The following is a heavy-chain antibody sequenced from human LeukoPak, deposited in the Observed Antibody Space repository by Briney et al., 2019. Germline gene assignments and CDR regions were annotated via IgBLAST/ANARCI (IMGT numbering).Heavy chain of an antibody. CDR3: ARGGNWDFDY. Sequence: SGTLSLTCAVSGVSITSHPWNWVRQPPGKGLEWIGEMYNSGTGTYKPSLRSRVTMFFDESKNHLSLKLNSVTAADTAVYYCARGGNWDFDYWGQGVLVFVSS. CDR1: GVSITSHPW. D-gene: IGHD7-27*01. J-gene: IGHJ4*02. CDR2: MYNSGTG. V-gene: IGHV4-4*02.